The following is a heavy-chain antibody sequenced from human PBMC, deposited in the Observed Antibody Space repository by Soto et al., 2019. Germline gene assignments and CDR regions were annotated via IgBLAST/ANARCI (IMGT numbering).Heavy chain of an antibody. D-gene: IGHD3-10*01. CDR3: ARVNYCGSGSYLPLYY. Sequence: SETLSLTCAVYGGSFSGYYWSWIRQPPGKGLEWIGEINHSGSTNYNPSLKSRVTISVDTSKNQFSLKLSSVTAADTAVYYCARVNYCGSGSYLPLYYWGQGTLVTVSS. J-gene: IGHJ4*02. V-gene: IGHV4-34*01. CDR1: GGSFSGYY. CDR2: INHSGST.